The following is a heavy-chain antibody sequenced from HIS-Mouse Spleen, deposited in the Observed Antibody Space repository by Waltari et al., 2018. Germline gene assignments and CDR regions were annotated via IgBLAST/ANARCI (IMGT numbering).Heavy chain of an antibody. D-gene: IGHD6-13*01. CDR1: GGSISSRSYY. CDR2: IYSRGSP. Sequence: QLQPQESGPGLVKPSETLSLTCTGAGGSISSRSYYRGWTRQPPGKGLEWIGSIYSRGSPYSNPSLKSRVTISVDTSKNQFSLKLSSVTAADTAVYYCAREIPYSSSWYDWYFDLWGRGTLVTVSS. J-gene: IGHJ2*01. V-gene: IGHV4-39*07. CDR3: AREIPYSSSWYDWYFDL.